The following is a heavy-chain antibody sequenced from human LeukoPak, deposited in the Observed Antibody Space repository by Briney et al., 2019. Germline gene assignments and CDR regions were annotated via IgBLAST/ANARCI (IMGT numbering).Heavy chain of an antibody. V-gene: IGHV3-30*02. Sequence: GGSLRLSCAASDFTFKICGMHWVRQAPGKGLEWVAFIRYDGSNKYYADSVKGRFTISRDNSKNTLYLQMNSLRAEDTAVYYCAKDEDTMDVWGKGTTVTVSS. J-gene: IGHJ6*04. CDR3: AKDEDTMDV. CDR1: DFTFKICG. CDR2: IRYDGSNK.